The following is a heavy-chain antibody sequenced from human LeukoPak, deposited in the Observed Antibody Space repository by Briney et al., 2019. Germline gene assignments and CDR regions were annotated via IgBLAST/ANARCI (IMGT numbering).Heavy chain of an antibody. V-gene: IGHV3-43*02. CDR1: GFTFDDYA. CDR3: EKDSEEDCSGGSCYIHYYYGRDV. J-gene: IGHJ6*02. Sequence: GGSLRLSCAASGFTFDDYAMHWVRQAPGKGLEWVSLISGDGGSTYYADSVKGRFTISRDNSKNSLYLQMNSLRTEDTALYYCEKDSEEDCSGGSCYIHYYYGRDVGGQGTTVTVSS. CDR2: ISGDGGST. D-gene: IGHD2-15*01.